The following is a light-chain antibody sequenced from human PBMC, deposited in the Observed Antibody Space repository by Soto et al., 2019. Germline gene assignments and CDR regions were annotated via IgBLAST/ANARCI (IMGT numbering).Light chain of an antibody. CDR2: DAS. Sequence: EIVLTQSPATLSLSPGERATLSCRASQSISSYLAWYQQKPGQAPRLLIYDASNRATGIPARFSGSGSGIDFTLTISSLEPEDFAVYYCQHRSNWPLFTFGPGTKVDIK. CDR3: QHRSNWPLFT. V-gene: IGKV3-11*01. CDR1: QSISSY. J-gene: IGKJ3*01.